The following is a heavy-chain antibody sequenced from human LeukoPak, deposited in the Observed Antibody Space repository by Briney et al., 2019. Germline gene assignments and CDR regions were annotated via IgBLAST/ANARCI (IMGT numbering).Heavy chain of an antibody. V-gene: IGHV1-18*01. D-gene: IGHD2-15*01. CDR1: GYTFTSYG. J-gene: IGHJ6*02. Sequence: ASLKVSCKASGYTFTSYGVSWVRQAPGQGLEWMGWINVYDGNTKYGQNLQGRVTMTTDTSTSTAYMELRSLGSDDTAVYYCARDSEYCSGDSCNYYYGMDVWGQGTTVTVSS. CDR2: INVYDGNT. CDR3: ARDSEYCSGDSCNYYYGMDV.